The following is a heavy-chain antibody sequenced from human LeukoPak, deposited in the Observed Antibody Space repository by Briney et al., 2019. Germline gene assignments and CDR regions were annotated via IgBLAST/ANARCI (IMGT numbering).Heavy chain of an antibody. Sequence: SSVKVSCKACGGIFSSYAISWVRQASGQGREGMGGIIPIFGTANYPQKFQGRVTITANKSTSTAYMELSRLRSDDTAVYSWARDSEYSSSMGYWGQGTLVTVSS. V-gene: IGHV1-69*06. J-gene: IGHJ4*02. CDR3: ARDSEYSSSMGY. CDR1: GGIFSSYA. D-gene: IGHD6-6*01. CDR2: IIPIFGTA.